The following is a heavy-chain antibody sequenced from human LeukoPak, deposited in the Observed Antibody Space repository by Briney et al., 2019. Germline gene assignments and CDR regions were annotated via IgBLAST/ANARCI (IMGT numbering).Heavy chain of an antibody. Sequence: GGSLRLSCAASGFSFGTYWMNWVRQAPGKGLEWVANIRQDESEKYYVDSVKGRFTISRDYAKNSLYLQMNSLRVEDTAVYYCAKVAKYYYGPETYYFFEQWGQGTPVTASS. V-gene: IGHV3-7*01. D-gene: IGHD3-10*01. CDR2: IRQDESEK. CDR1: GFSFGTYW. J-gene: IGHJ4*02. CDR3: AKVAKYYYGPETYYFFEQ.